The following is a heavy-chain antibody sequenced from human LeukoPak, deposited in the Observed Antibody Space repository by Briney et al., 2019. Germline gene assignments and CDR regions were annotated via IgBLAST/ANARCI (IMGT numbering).Heavy chain of an antibody. CDR1: GFTFSSFA. D-gene: IGHD4-17*01. CDR2: ISGSGGST. Sequence: PGGSLRLSCGASGFTFSSFAMTWVRQAPGEGLEWVSTISGSGGSTYYADSVKGRFTISRDNSKNTLYLQMNSLRAEDTAVYHCAKARSSTVTTSFDYWGQGTLVTVSS. CDR3: AKARSSTVTTSFDY. J-gene: IGHJ4*02. V-gene: IGHV3-23*01.